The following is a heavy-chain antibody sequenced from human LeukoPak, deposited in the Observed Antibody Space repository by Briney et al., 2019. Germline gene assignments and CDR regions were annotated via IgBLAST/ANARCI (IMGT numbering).Heavy chain of an antibody. D-gene: IGHD3-9*01. CDR3: ARDLSLIRYFDWLLLYY. CDR1: GYTFTGYY. CDR2: INPNSGGT. J-gene: IGHJ4*02. V-gene: IGHV1-2*02. Sequence: ASVKVSCKASGYTFTGYYMHWVRQAPGQGLEWMGWINPNSGGTNYAQKFQGRVTMTRDTSISTAYMELSRLRSDDTAVYYCARDLSLIRYFDWLLLYYWGQGTLVTVPS.